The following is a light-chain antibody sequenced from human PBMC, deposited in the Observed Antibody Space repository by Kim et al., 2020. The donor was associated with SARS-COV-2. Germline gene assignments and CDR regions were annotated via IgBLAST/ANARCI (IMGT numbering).Light chain of an antibody. CDR1: QNINFD. J-gene: IGKJ1*01. CDR3: HQTHSAPWT. V-gene: IGKV1-39*01. Sequence: DIQMTQSPSSLSASVGDRVTITCRASQNINFDLNWYQQKPGTAPKLLISAASRLQTGVPSRFSGTRSETDFTLTISSLQPEDFATYYCHQTHSAPWTFGQGTKVDIK. CDR2: AAS.